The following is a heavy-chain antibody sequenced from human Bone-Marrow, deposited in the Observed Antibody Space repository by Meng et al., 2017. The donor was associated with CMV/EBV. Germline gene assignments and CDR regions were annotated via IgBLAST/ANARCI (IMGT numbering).Heavy chain of an antibody. V-gene: IGHV1-2*02. Sequence: ASVKVSCKASGYTFTGYYMHWVRQAPGQGLEWMGWINPNSGGTNYAQKFQGRVTMTRDTSISTAYMELSRLRSDDTAVYYCARVGGYCSSTSCYEGPDYWGQGTLVTVSS. D-gene: IGHD2-2*01. CDR2: INPNSGGT. J-gene: IGHJ4*02. CDR3: ARVGGYCSSTSCYEGPDY. CDR1: GYTFTGYY.